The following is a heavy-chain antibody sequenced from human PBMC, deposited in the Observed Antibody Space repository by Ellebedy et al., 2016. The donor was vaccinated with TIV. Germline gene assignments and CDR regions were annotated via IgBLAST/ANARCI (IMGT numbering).Heavy chain of an antibody. Sequence: PGGSLRLSCAASGFVFSDYWMHWVRQAPGKGLVWVSRIGNDGSGTKYADSVKGRFTVSRDNAKNSLFLQMSSLRGEDTGVYYCARDHSAAFFDYWGQGILVTVSS. CDR1: GFVFSDYW. V-gene: IGHV3-74*01. D-gene: IGHD3-10*01. CDR3: ARDHSAAFFDY. J-gene: IGHJ4*02. CDR2: IGNDGSGT.